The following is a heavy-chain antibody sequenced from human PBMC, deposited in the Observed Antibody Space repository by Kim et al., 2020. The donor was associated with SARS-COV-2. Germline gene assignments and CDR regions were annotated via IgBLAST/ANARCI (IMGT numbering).Heavy chain of an antibody. J-gene: IGHJ6*02. CDR3: ARGRGSSSWYSSYYYYGMDV. CDR1: GFTFSSYS. Sequence: GGSLRLSCAASGFTFSSYSMNWVRQAPGKGLEWVSYISSSCSTIYYADSVKGRFTISRDNAKNSLYLQMNSLRDEDTAVYYCARGRGSSSWYSSYYYYGMDVWGQGTTVTVSS. D-gene: IGHD6-13*01. CDR2: ISSSCSTI. V-gene: IGHV3-48*02.